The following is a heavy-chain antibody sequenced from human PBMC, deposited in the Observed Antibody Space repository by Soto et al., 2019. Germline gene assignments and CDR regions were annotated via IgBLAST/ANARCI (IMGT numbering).Heavy chain of an antibody. V-gene: IGHV1-69*06. J-gene: IGHJ6*02. CDR2: IIPIFGTA. Sequence: QVQLVQSGAEVKKPGSSVKVSCKASGGTFSSYAISWVRQAPGQGLEWMGGIIPIFGTANYAQKFQCRVTITADKSTSTAYMELSSLRSEDTAVYYCARGVAANSYYYYGMDVWGQGTTVTVSS. CDR1: GGTFSSYA. D-gene: IGHD2-15*01. CDR3: ARGVAANSYYYYGMDV.